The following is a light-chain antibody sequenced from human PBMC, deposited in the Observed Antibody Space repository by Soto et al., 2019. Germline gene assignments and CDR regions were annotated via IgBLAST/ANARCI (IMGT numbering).Light chain of an antibody. CDR3: CSYTSSSTHV. Sequence: QSALTQPASVSGSPGQSITISCTGTSSDVGGYNFVSWYQQHPGKVPKLMIFDVNRRPSGVTDRFSGSKSGNTASLTISGLQAEDEGDYYCCSYTSSSTHVFGSGTKLTVL. V-gene: IGLV2-14*03. CDR2: DVN. CDR1: SSDVGGYNF. J-gene: IGLJ1*01.